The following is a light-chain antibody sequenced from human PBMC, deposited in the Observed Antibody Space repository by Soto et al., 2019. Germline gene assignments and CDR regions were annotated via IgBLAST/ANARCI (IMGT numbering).Light chain of an antibody. V-gene: IGLV1-40*01. Sequence: QPVLTQPPSVSGAPGQRVTISCTGSSSNIGAGYDVHWYQQLPGTAPKLLIYGNSNRPSGVPDRFSGSKSGTSASLAITGLQAEDEADYYCQSYDSSLSGRDYVFGTWTKVTVL. CDR1: SSNIGAGYD. CDR2: GNS. CDR3: QSYDSSLSGRDYV. J-gene: IGLJ1*01.